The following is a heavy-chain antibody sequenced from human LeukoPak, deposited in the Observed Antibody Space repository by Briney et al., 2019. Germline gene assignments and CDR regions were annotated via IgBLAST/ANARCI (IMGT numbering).Heavy chain of an antibody. D-gene: IGHD5-12*01. CDR3: TRGGIVALIGYAFDT. CDR2: IRNKAFGRTT. V-gene: IGHV3-49*04. J-gene: IGHJ3*02. CDR1: GLNFGDDA. Sequence: GGSLRLSCTASGLNFGDDAMSWVRQAPGKGLEWVSLIRNKAFGRTTEYAASVKGRFAISTDDSKSIAYLEMNRLKTEDTAVYYCTRGGIVALIGYAFDTWGLGTMVTVAS.